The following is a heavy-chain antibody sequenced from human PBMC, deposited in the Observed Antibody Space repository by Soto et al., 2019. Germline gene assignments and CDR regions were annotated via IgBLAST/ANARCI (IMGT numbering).Heavy chain of an antibody. CDR3: DRFGIGGCRGGRCFTSYHYYGMDV. D-gene: IGHD2-15*01. V-gene: IGHV5-51*01. J-gene: IGHJ6*01. CDR1: GYSFSDYW. Sequence: GESLKISCKVSGYSFSDYWIGWVRQMPGKGLEWMGIIFPGDSDIKYSPSFQGQVIISADKSISTAHLQWGSLEASDTGTYYCDRFGIGGCRGGRCFTSYHYYGMDVWGQGTTITVSS. CDR2: IFPGDSDI.